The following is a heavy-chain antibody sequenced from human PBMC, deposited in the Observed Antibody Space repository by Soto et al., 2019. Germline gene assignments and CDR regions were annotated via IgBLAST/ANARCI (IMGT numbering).Heavy chain of an antibody. CDR2: ISTSSSAI. Sequence: GGSLRLSCVASGFAFRSYGMNWVRQAPGKGLEWVSSISTSSSAIYYTDSVKGQFTISRDNARNSLYLQMKSLRAEDTAVYFCARDGADYDILTGYYDYYYHGMDVWGQGTTVTVSS. J-gene: IGHJ6*02. V-gene: IGHV3-21*06. CDR3: ARDGADYDILTGYYDYYYHGMDV. D-gene: IGHD3-9*01. CDR1: GFAFRSYG.